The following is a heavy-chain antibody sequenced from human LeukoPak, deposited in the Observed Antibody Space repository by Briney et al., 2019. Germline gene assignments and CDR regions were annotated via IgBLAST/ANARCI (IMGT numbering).Heavy chain of an antibody. D-gene: IGHD2-15*01. J-gene: IGHJ4*02. CDR3: ARADDIVVVVAAYGFDY. CDR1: GFSVSTDH. Sequence: GGSLRLSCAASGFSVSTDHMSWVRQAPGKGLEWVSVIYNDGSTYYADTVKGRFTISRDNAKNSLYLQMNSLRAEDTAVYYCARADDIVVVVAAYGFDYWGQGTLVTVSS. CDR2: IYNDGST. V-gene: IGHV3-53*01.